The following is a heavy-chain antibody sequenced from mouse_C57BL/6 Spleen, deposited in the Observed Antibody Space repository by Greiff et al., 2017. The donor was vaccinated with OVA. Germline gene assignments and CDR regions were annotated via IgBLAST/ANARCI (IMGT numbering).Heavy chain of an antibody. CDR1: GYTFTSYW. CDR2: IDPSDSYT. J-gene: IGHJ1*03. D-gene: IGHD2-4*01. V-gene: IGHV1-59*01. Sequence: QVQLQQPGAELVRPGTSVKLSCKASGYTFTSYWMHWVKQRPGQGLEWIGVIDPSDSYTNYNQKFKGKATLTVDTSSSTAYMQLSSLTSEDSAVYYCARRAYYDYDNWYFDVWGTGTTVTVSS. CDR3: ARRAYYDYDNWYFDV.